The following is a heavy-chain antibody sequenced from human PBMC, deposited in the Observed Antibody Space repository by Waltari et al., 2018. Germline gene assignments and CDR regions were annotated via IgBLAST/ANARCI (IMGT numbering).Heavy chain of an antibody. CDR1: GGSFSGHF. CDR3: ARERSRDFDWLPNVLDV. J-gene: IGHJ3*01. D-gene: IGHD3-9*01. CDR2: IVHRGST. V-gene: IGHV4-34*02. Sequence: QVQLQQGGAGLLKPSETLSLTCTVHGGSFSGHFWTWIRQAPGKGRDGLGEIVHRGSTHCTPAFTSRVTISVDTSKTQFSLQLNSVTAADTALYYCARERSRDFDWLPNVLDVWGLGTLVTVSS.